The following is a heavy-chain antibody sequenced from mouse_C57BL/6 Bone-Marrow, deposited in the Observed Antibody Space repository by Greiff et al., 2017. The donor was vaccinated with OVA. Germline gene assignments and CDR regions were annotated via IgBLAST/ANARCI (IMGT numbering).Heavy chain of an antibody. J-gene: IGHJ3*01. D-gene: IGHD2-13*01. Sequence: QVQLQQPGAELVKPGASVKLSCKASGYTFTSYWMHWVKQRPGQGLEWIGLIHPNSGGTNYNEKFKGKATLTEDKSSSTAYMQLSSLTSEDSAVYYCATWVKAYWGQGTLVTVSA. CDR1: GYTFTSYW. CDR3: ATWVKAY. CDR2: IHPNSGGT. V-gene: IGHV1-64*01.